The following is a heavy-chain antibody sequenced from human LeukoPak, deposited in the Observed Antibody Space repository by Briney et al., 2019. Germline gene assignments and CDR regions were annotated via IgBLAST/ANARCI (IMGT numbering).Heavy chain of an antibody. Sequence: SETLSLTCTVSGCSIRSYYWSWIRHPPGKGLEWIAYIYYSGSTNYNPPLKSRVTISVDTSKNQFSLKLSSVTAADTAVYYSARARGYDSSGYYPRAFDYWGQGTLVTVSS. CDR2: IYYSGST. CDR1: GCSIRSYY. CDR3: ARARGYDSSGYYPRAFDY. D-gene: IGHD3-22*01. V-gene: IGHV4-59*01. J-gene: IGHJ4*02.